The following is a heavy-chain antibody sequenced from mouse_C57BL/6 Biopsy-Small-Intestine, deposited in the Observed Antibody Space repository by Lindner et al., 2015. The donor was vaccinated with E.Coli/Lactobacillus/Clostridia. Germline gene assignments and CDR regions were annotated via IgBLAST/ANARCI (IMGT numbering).Heavy chain of an antibody. CDR1: GYTFTDYE. J-gene: IGHJ2*01. CDR3: TRTGTDY. CDR2: IDPETGGT. V-gene: IGHV1-15*01. D-gene: IGHD4-1*01. Sequence: VQLQESGAELVRPGASVTLSCKASGYTFTDYEMHWVKQTPVHGLEWIGAIDPETGGTAYNQKFKGKAILTADKSSSTAYMELRSLTSEDSAVYYCTRTGTDYWGQGTTLTVSS.